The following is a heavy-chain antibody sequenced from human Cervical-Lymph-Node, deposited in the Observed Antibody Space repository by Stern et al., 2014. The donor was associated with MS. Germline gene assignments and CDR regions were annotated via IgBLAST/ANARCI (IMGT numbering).Heavy chain of an antibody. D-gene: IGHD1-20*01. Sequence: VQLVESGAEVKEPGASVRVSCKASGYAFISYDINWVRQATGQGLEWMGWMNPNSGNTGYAQKFQGRVTMTRNTSTSTPYMGPSSLRSDDTAVYYCTRTPISINWDEYGNWFGPWGQGTLVTVPS. J-gene: IGHJ5*02. CDR3: TRTPISINWDEYGNWFGP. V-gene: IGHV1-8*01. CDR1: GYAFISYD. CDR2: MNPNSGNT.